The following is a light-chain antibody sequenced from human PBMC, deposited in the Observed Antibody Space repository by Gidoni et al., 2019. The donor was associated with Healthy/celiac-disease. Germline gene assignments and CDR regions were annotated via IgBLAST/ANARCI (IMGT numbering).Light chain of an antibody. CDR2: AAS. J-gene: IGKJ2*01. CDR1: QSISIY. CDR3: QQSYSTPRYT. Sequence: DIQMTQSPSSLSASVGDSVNIPCRASQSISIYLNWYQQKPVKAPKLLIYAASSLQSGVPSRFSGSGSGTDFTLTISSLQPEDFATYYCQQSYSTPRYTFGQGTKLEIK. V-gene: IGKV1-39*01.